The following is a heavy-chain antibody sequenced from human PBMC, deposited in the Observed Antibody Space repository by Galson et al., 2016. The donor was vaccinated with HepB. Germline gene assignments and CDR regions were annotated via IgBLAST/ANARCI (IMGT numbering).Heavy chain of an antibody. D-gene: IGHD1-26*01. V-gene: IGHV4-34*01. CDR1: GGSFSGYY. CDR2: INHSGST. Sequence: ETLSLTCGISGGSFSGYYWSWIRQPPGKGLECIGEINHSGSTNYNPSLESRVTLSVETSKNQFSPKMSSVSAADTAVYYCARGANSFGSGSYIAFDVWGQGTLVTV. CDR3: ARGANSFGSGSYIAFDV. J-gene: IGHJ3*01.